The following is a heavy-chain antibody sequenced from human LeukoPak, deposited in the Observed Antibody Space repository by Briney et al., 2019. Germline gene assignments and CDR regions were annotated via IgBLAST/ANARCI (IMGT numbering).Heavy chain of an antibody. Sequence: SETLSLTCTVSGGSISSYYWSWIRQPPGKGLEWIGYIYYSGSTNYNPSLKSRVTISVDTSKNQFSLKLSSVTAADTAVYYCARSSSLSGWYGLDAFDIWGQGTMVTVSS. J-gene: IGHJ3*02. V-gene: IGHV4-59*01. D-gene: IGHD6-19*01. CDR2: IYYSGST. CDR3: ARSSSLSGWYGLDAFDI. CDR1: GGSISSYY.